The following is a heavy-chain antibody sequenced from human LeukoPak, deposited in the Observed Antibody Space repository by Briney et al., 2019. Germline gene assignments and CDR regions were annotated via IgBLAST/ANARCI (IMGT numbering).Heavy chain of an antibody. D-gene: IGHD3-3*01. V-gene: IGHV4-39*01. CDR3: SRLTDNCFWSGFPPYYIDV. CDR2: IYYTGTT. J-gene: IGHJ6*03. CDR1: GGSISTSNSH. Sequence: SETLSLTCIVSGGSISTSNSHWGGLRQSPGKGREWLGNIYYTGTTFYNPSLKSRVTISVNKPKDQFSLKLSAVTDADTAVYFCSRLTDNCFWSGFPPYYIDVWGEGTTVTVSS.